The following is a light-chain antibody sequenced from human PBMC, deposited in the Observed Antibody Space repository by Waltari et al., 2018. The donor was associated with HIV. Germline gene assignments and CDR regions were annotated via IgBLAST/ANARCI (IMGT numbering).Light chain of an antibody. CDR2: SAS. CDR1: QRISSSY. CDR3: QLYGSSPLYT. V-gene: IGKV3-20*01. J-gene: IGKJ2*01. Sequence: TVLTQSPGTLSLSPGDTATLSCRASQRISSSYLAWYQQKPGQAPRLLIYSASWRATGIPDRFSGSGSETEFTLTISRLETEDFAVYYCQLYGSSPLYTFGPGTKLDIK.